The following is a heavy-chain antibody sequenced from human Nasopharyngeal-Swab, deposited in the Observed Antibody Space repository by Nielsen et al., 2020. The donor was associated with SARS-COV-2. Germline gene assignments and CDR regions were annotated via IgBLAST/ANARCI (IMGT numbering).Heavy chain of an antibody. Sequence: GGSLRLSCAASGFTFDDYGMSWVRQAPGKGLEWVSGINWNGGSTGYADSVKGRFTISRDNAKNSLYLQMNSLRAEDTALYHCARSGCGYARGWFDPWGQGTLVTVSS. D-gene: IGHD5-12*01. CDR2: INWNGGST. V-gene: IGHV3-20*01. CDR1: GFTFDDYG. CDR3: ARSGCGYARGWFDP. J-gene: IGHJ5*02.